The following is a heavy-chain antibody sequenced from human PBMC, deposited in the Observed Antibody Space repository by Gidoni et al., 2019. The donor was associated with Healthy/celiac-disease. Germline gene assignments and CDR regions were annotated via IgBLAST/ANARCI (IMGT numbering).Heavy chain of an antibody. CDR1: GFTFSSYG. CDR3: ARDLRRDGYNRIDY. V-gene: IGHV3-33*01. J-gene: IGHJ4*02. CDR2: IWYDGSNK. Sequence: QVQLVESGGGVVQPGWSLRLSCAAFGFTFSSYGMHWVGQASGKGLEWEAVIWYDGSNKYYADSVKGRFTISRDNSKNTLYLQMNSLRAEDTAVYYCARDLRRDGYNRIDYWGQGTLVTVSS. D-gene: IGHD5-12*01.